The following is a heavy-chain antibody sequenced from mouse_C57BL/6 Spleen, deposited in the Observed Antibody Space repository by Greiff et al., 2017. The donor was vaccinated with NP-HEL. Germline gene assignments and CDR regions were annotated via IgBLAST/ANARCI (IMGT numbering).Heavy chain of an antibody. CDR1: GFSLTSYG. D-gene: IGHD2-2*01. CDR3: ARPPYGYDVSAWFAY. CDR2: IWSGGST. V-gene: IGHV2-2*01. Sequence: QVHVKQSGPGLVQPSQSLSITCTVSGFSLTSYGVHWVRQSPGKGLEWLGVIWSGGSTDYNAAFISRLSISKDNSKSQVFFKMNSLQADDTAIYYCARPPYGYDVSAWFAYWGQGTLVTVSA. J-gene: IGHJ3*01.